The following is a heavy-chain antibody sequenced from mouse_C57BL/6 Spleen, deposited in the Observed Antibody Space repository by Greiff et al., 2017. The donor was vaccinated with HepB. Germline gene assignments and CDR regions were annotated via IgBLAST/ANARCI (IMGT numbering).Heavy chain of an antibody. V-gene: IGHV5-9-1*02. Sequence: EVKLVESGEGLVKPGGSLKLSCAASGFTFSSYAMSWVRQTPEKRLEWVAYISSGGDYIYYADTVKGRFTISRDNARNTLYLQMSSLKSEDTAMYYCTRKEWAYAMDYWGQGTSVTVSS. CDR1: GFTFSSYA. CDR3: TRKEWAYAMDY. CDR2: ISSGGDYI. J-gene: IGHJ4*01.